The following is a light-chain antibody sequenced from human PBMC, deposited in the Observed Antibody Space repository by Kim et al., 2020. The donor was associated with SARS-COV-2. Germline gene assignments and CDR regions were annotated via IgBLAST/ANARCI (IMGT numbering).Light chain of an antibody. Sequence: PGERATLYCRASHSVSSSLVWNQQKPGQAPRPLIYDASNRATGVPARFSGSGSGTDFTLTISSLEPEDFAVYYCQHRDNWPPFGQGTKVEI. J-gene: IGKJ1*01. V-gene: IGKV3-11*01. CDR2: DAS. CDR1: HSVSSS. CDR3: QHRDNWPP.